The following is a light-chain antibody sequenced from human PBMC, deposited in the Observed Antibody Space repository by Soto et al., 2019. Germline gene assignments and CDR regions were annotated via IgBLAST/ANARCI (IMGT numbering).Light chain of an antibody. CDR1: QTISSF. Sequence: DTQISKAPSSLSASVRNKVTITCPTSQTISSFLNWYQHSPGKAPKILIYAASSLQSGVPSRFSGSGSGTDFSLSISSLQPVDFATCYCQQYYSTTWTFGQGTKVDIK. J-gene: IGKJ1*01. CDR2: AAS. V-gene: IGKV1-39*01. CDR3: QQYYSTTWT.